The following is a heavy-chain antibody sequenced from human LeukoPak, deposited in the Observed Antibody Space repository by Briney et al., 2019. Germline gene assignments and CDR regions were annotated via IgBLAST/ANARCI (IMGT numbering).Heavy chain of an antibody. D-gene: IGHD3-10*02. CDR3: AELGITMIGGV. CDR2: ISWNSGTI. Sequence: PGGSLRLSCAASGFTFDDYAMHWVRQAPGKGLEWVSGISWNSGTIAYADSVKGRSTISRDNAKNSLYLQMNSLRAEDTAVYYCAELGITMIGGVWGKGTTVTISS. J-gene: IGHJ6*04. CDR1: GFTFDDYA. V-gene: IGHV3-9*01.